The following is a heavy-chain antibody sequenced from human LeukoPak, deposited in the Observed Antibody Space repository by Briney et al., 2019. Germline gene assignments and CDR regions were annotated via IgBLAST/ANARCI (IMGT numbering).Heavy chain of an antibody. J-gene: IGHJ4*02. D-gene: IGHD3-3*01. CDR2: IKSKSDGGAI. CDR1: GFTFTNAW. V-gene: IGHV3-15*01. CDR3: LSEWLFRF. Sequence: GGSLRLSCAAPGFTFTNAWMSWVRQAPGKGLEWVGRIKSKSDGGAIEYAAPVKGRFTISRDDSENMFYLQMSSLKTEDTAVYYCLSEWLFRFWGQGTLVTVSS.